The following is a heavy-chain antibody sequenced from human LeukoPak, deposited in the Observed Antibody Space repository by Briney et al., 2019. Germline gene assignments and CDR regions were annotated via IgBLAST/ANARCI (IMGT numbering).Heavy chain of an antibody. CDR3: ARWHSSSSG. D-gene: IGHD6-6*01. Sequence: PSETLSLTCTVSGGSISSGGDYWSWIRQPPGKGLEWTGYIYHSGSTYYNPSLKSRVTISVDRSKNQFSLKLSSVTAADTAVYYCARWHSSSSGWGQGTLVTVSS. CDR2: IYHSGST. CDR1: GGSISSGGDY. V-gene: IGHV4-30-2*01. J-gene: IGHJ4*02.